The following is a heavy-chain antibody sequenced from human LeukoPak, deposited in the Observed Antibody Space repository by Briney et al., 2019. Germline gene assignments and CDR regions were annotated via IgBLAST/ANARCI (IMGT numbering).Heavy chain of an antibody. V-gene: IGHV1-69*01. CDR2: IIPMFGTV. CDR3: ARVRGSYLDY. J-gene: IGHJ4*02. Sequence: SVKVSCKASGGTFSSYAISWVRQAPGQGLEWMGGIIPMFGTVNYAQKFPGRVTITADESTSTAYMELSSLRSEDTAVYYCARVRGSYLDYWGQGTLVTVSS. CDR1: GGTFSSYA. D-gene: IGHD3-16*01.